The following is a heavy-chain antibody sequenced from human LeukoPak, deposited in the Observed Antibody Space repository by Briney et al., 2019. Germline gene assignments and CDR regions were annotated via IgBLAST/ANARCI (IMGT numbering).Heavy chain of an antibody. CDR2: IRSKANSYAT. CDR1: GITFSGSA. D-gene: IGHD5-12*01. Sequence: PGGSLRLSCAASGITFSGSAMHWVRQASGKGLEWVGRIRSKANSYATLYAASGKGRFIISTDDSKNTAYLQVNSLKPEDTAGYYCTSPGYRGYDYGYWDFDYWGQGTLVTVSS. CDR3: TSPGYRGYDYGYWDFDY. J-gene: IGHJ4*02. V-gene: IGHV3-73*01.